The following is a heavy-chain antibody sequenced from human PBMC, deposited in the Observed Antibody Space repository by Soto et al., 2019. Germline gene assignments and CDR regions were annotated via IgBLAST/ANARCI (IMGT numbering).Heavy chain of an antibody. Sequence: QVQLVQSGAEVKKPGSSLKVSCKASGGTFNSYAISWVRQAPGQGLEWMGGTIPIFRTADYAQKFQGRVTITADEFTSTAYMELSSLRSEDTAVYYCASQQLGPSYYYGMDVWGQGTTVTVSS. J-gene: IGHJ6*02. D-gene: IGHD6-6*01. V-gene: IGHV1-69*12. CDR3: ASQQLGPSYYYGMDV. CDR2: TIPIFRTA. CDR1: GGTFNSYA.